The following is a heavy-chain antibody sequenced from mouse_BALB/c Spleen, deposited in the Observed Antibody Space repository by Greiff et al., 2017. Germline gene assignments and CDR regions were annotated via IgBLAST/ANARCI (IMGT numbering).Heavy chain of an antibody. CDR2: ISSGSSTI. CDR3: AREGKYGYSWFAY. Sequence: EVQLVESGGGLVQPGGSRKLSCAASGFTFSSFGMHWVRQAPEKGLEWVAYISSGSSTIYYADTVKGRFTISSDNPKNILFLQMTSLRSEDTAMYYCAREGKYGYSWFAYWGQGTLVTVSA. CDR1: GFTFSSFG. D-gene: IGHD2-10*02. J-gene: IGHJ3*01. V-gene: IGHV5-17*02.